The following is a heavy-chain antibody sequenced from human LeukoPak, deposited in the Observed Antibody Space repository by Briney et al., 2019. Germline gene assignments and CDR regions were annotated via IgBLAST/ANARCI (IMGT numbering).Heavy chain of an antibody. V-gene: IGHV4-30-4*01. CDR2: INKNGGT. J-gene: IGHJ4*02. Sequence: PSETLSLTCTVSGGSISSGDYYWSWIRQPAGKGLEFIGYINKNGGTYYNPPLKSRVSISIDTSKNQFSLKLTSVTAADTAVYFCAREHKSYGDYPYYFDSWGQGTLVTVSS. CDR1: GGSISSGDYY. CDR3: AREHKSYGDYPYYFDS. D-gene: IGHD4-17*01.